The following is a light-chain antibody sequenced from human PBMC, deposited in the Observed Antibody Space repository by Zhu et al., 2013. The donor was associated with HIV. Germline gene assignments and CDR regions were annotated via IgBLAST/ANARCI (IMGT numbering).Light chain of an antibody. CDR3: MQALQTPIT. CDR2: LGS. J-gene: IGKJ5*01. Sequence: DIVMTQTPLSLSVTPGQPASISCKSSQSLLHSDGKTYLEWYLQKPGQSPQLLIHLGSSQASGVPDRFSGSGSGTDFTLKISRVEAEDVGVYYCMQALQTPITFGQGTRLEIK. V-gene: IGKV2-28*01. CDR1: QSLLHSDGKTY.